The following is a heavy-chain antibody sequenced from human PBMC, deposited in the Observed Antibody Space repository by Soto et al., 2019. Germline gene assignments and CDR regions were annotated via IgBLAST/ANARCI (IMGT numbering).Heavy chain of an antibody. CDR1: GYTFTSYD. D-gene: IGHD3-22*01. V-gene: IGHV1-8*01. Sequence: ASVKVSCKASGYTFTSYDINWVRQATGQGLEWMGWMNPNSGNTDYEQKFQGRVTMTRNTSISTAYMELSSLGSEDTAVYYCARAYDSSKNYFDYWGQGTLVTVSS. J-gene: IGHJ4*02. CDR3: ARAYDSSKNYFDY. CDR2: MNPNSGNT.